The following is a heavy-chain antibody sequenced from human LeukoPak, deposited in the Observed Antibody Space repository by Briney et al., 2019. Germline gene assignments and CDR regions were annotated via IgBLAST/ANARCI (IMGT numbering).Heavy chain of an antibody. D-gene: IGHD3-22*01. J-gene: IGHJ4*02. Sequence: GGSLRLSCAASGFTFSSYAMSWVRQAPGKGLEWVSTVSGSGGRTYYADSVKGRFTISRGNSMSTLYLQMNSLRAEDTAVYYCAKDTYDSSGSQYFDYWGQGALVTVSS. V-gene: IGHV3-23*01. CDR1: GFTFSSYA. CDR3: AKDTYDSSGSQYFDY. CDR2: VSGSGGRT.